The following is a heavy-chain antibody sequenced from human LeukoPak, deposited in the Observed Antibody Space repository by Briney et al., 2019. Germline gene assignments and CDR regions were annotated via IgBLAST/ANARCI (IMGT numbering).Heavy chain of an antibody. D-gene: IGHD2/OR15-2a*01. CDR2: ISSSGNTK. CDR1: GFTFSSYE. Sequence: GGSLRLSCAASGFTFSSYEMKWVRQAPGKGLEWVSYISSSGNTKYYADSVKGRFTISRDSAKNSLYLQMNSLRAEDTAVYYCTRGSYMTHYCLDYWGQGTLVTVSS. V-gene: IGHV3-48*03. J-gene: IGHJ4*02. CDR3: TRGSYMTHYCLDY.